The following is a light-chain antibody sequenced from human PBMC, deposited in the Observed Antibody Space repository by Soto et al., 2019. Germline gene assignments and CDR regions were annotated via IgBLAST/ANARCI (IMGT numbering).Light chain of an antibody. V-gene: IGKV1-9*01. J-gene: IGKJ4*01. CDR3: QSLNRFPHS. Sequence: DIQLTQSPSFLSASVGDRVTITCRASQGISSYLAWYQQKPGKAPKLLIYLASTLHSGVPSSFSGSGSGTDFSLTISSLQPEDAATYYCQSLNRFPHSVGGGTKVDIK. CDR2: LAS. CDR1: QGISSY.